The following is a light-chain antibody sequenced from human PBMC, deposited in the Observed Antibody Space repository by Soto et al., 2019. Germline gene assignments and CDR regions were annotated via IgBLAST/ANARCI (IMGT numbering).Light chain of an antibody. CDR2: GAS. CDR3: QQYGSSPT. J-gene: IGKJ1*01. V-gene: IGKV3-20*01. Sequence: ELVLTQSPGTLSLSPGERATLSCRASQSVSSSYLAWYQQKPGQAPRLLIYGASCSATGIPARFSGSGFGRYFTLTISRLEPEDFAVYYCQQYGSSPTFGQGTKVEIK. CDR1: QSVSSSY.